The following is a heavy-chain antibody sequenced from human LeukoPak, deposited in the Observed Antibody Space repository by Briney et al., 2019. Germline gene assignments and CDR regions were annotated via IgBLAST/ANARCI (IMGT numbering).Heavy chain of an antibody. CDR3: XRGXRXGIAVADY. D-gene: IGHD6-19*01. V-gene: IGHV4-4*02. Sequence: SETLSLTCAVSGGSISSSNWWSWVRQPPGKGLEWIGEIYHSGSTNYNPSLKSRVTISVDKSKNQFSLKLSSVTAADTAVYYCXRGXRXGIAVADYWGQGTLVTVSS. J-gene: IGHJ4*02. CDR1: GGSISSSNW. CDR2: IYHSGST.